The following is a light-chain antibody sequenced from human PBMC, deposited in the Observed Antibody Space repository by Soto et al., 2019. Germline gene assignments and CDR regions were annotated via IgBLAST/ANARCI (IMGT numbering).Light chain of an antibody. V-gene: IGKV1-39*01. CDR2: AAS. Sequence: DIQLTQSPSSLSASVGDRVTITCRASQSISSNLNWYQQKPGKAPNLLIYAASNLQAGAPSRFSGSGSGAYFTLTISSLQPEDFATYYCQQSYSTPRTFGQGTEVEMK. CDR1: QSISSN. CDR3: QQSYSTPRT. J-gene: IGKJ1*01.